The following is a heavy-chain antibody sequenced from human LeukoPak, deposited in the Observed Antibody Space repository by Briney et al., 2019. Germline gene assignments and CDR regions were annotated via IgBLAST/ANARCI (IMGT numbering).Heavy chain of an antibody. D-gene: IGHD6-19*01. V-gene: IGHV4-39*07. CDR3: ARESGGSGSFRPLDY. CDR2: IYYSGST. Sequence: PSETLSLTCTVSGGSISSSSYYWGWIRQPPGKGLEWIGSIYYSGSTYYNPSLKSRVTMSVDTSKNQFSLKVNSVTAADTAVYYCARESGGSGSFRPLDYWGQGTLVTVSS. CDR1: GGSISSSSYY. J-gene: IGHJ4*02.